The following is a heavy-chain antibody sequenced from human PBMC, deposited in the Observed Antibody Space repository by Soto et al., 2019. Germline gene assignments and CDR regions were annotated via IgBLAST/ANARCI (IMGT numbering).Heavy chain of an antibody. CDR2: IRSKANNYAT. J-gene: IGHJ2*01. CDR3: ARHALQYCGGDCYLLPYFDL. Sequence: EVQLVGSGGGLVRPGGSLKLSCAASGFTFSGSAMHWVRQASGKGLEWVGRIRSKANNYATVYAASVKGRFTISRDDSKNTAHLQMNSLKTEDTAVYYCARHALQYCGGDCYLLPYFDLWGRGTLVTVSS. V-gene: IGHV3-73*02. CDR1: GFTFSGSA. D-gene: IGHD2-21*02.